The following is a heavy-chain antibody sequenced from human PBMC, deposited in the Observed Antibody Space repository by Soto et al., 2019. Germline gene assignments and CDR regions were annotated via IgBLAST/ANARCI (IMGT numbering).Heavy chain of an antibody. Sequence: GGSLRLSCAASGFTFSSYAMSWVRQAPGKGLEWVSAISGSGGSTYYADSVKGRFTISRDNSKNTLYLQMNSLRAEDTAVYYCAGYYYGSGSYFNSAFDIWGQGTMVTVSS. D-gene: IGHD3-10*01. CDR1: GFTFSSYA. CDR2: ISGSGGST. V-gene: IGHV3-23*01. CDR3: AGYYYGSGSYFNSAFDI. J-gene: IGHJ3*02.